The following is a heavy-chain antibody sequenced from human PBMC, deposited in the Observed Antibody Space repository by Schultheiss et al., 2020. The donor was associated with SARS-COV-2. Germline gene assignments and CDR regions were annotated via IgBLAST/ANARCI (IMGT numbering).Heavy chain of an antibody. Sequence: WGSLRLSCAASGFTFSSYAMSWVRQAPGKGLEWVSAISGSGGSTYYADSVKGRFTISRDNSKNTLYLQMNSLRAEDTAVYYCAKGDHMVRGVIDYWGQGTLVTVSS. CDR1: GFTFSSYA. CDR3: AKGDHMVRGVIDY. CDR2: ISGSGGST. J-gene: IGHJ4*02. V-gene: IGHV3-23*01. D-gene: IGHD3-10*01.